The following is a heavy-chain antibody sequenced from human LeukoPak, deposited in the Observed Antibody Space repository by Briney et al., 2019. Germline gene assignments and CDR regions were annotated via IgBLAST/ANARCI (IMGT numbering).Heavy chain of an antibody. Sequence: PGGSLRLSCAVSGFTFSTYAMTWVRQAPGKGLEWVAFIRYDGSNKYYADSVKGRFTISRDNSKNTLYLQMNSLRAEDMAVYYCAKDMPEDCSSTSCPWDYWGQGTLVTVSS. V-gene: IGHV3-30*02. CDR2: IRYDGSNK. J-gene: IGHJ4*02. CDR1: GFTFSTYA. D-gene: IGHD2-2*01. CDR3: AKDMPEDCSSTSCPWDY.